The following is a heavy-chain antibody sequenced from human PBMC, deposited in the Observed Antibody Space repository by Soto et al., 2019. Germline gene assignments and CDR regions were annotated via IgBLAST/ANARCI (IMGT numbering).Heavy chain of an antibody. Sequence: GESLKISCQGSGYTFTNYWISWVRQMPGKGLEWMGRIDPSDSYTNYGPSFQGHVTISVDKSTSIAHLQWSSLKASDIGIYYCARHEEEGPFGSWGQGTLVTVSS. CDR1: GYTFTNYW. CDR2: IDPSDSYT. J-gene: IGHJ4*02. V-gene: IGHV5-10-1*01. CDR3: ARHEEEGPFGS.